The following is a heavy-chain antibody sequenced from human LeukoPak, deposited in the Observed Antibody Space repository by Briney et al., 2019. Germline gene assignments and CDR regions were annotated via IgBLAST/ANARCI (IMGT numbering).Heavy chain of an antibody. V-gene: IGHV1-18*01. D-gene: IGHD3-22*01. CDR3: ARVVYYDSSGFFDY. CDR2: ISAYNGNT. CDR1: GYTFTSYG. J-gene: IGHJ4*02. Sequence: GASVKVSCKASGYTFTSYGISWVRQAPGQGLEWMGWISAYNGNTNYAQKLQGRVTMTTDTSTSTAYMELRSLRSDDTAAYYCARVVYYDSSGFFDYWGQGTLVTVSS.